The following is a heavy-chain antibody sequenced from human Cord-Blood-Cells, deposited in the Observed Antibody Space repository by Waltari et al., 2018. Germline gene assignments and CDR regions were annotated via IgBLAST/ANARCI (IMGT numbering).Heavy chain of an antibody. CDR3: ARVGPSYYDILTGYYDY. CDR1: GYTFTSYY. D-gene: IGHD3-9*01. CDR2: IDPSGGST. J-gene: IGHJ4*02. V-gene: IGHV1-46*01. Sequence: QVQLVQSGAEVKKPGASVKVSCKASGYTFTSYYMHWVRQAPGQGLEWMGRIDPSGGSTSYAQKFQGRVTMTRDTATSTVYMELSSLRSEDTAVYYCARVGPSYYDILTGYYDYWGQGTLVTVSS.